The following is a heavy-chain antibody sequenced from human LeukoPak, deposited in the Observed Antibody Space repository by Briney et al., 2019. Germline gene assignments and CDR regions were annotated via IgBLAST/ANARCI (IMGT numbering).Heavy chain of an antibody. J-gene: IGHJ4*02. D-gene: IGHD3-22*01. CDR3: AKHRFESGGYHSTD. CDR1: GFTFSSYA. Sequence: GGSLRLSCAASGFTFSSYAMSWVRQAPGKGLAWVSTISGGSGSTYCADSVKGRFTISRDNSKNTLYLQMNSLRDEDTAVYYCAKHRFESGGYHSTDWGQGTLDTVSS. V-gene: IGHV3-23*01. CDR2: ISGGSGST.